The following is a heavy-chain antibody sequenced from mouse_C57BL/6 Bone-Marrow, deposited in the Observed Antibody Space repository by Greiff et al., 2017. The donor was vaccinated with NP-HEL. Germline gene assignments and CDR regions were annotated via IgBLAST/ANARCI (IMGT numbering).Heavy chain of an antibody. V-gene: IGHV1-61*01. J-gene: IGHJ2*01. D-gene: IGHD4-1*01. Sequence: QVQLQQSGAELVRPGSSVKLSCKASGYTFTSYWMDWVKQSPGQGLEWIGNIYPSDSETPYNQKFKDKATLTVDKSSSTAYMQIRSLTSEDSAVYYCARGELERQNFEYWGKGTTLTVSS. CDR2: IYPSDSET. CDR1: GYTFTSYW. CDR3: ARGELERQNFEY.